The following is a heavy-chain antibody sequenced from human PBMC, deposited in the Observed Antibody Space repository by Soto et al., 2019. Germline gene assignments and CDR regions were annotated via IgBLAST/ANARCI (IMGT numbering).Heavy chain of an antibody. CDR2: VRSSGDDT. Sequence: GGSLRLSCAASGFTFGYYNMHCVRQAPGKGLEWVSFVRSSGDDTYYADSVKGRFTISRDNAKDSLYLQMNSLREEDTAVYYCARDGESSSSSDFDFWGQGALVTVSS. J-gene: IGHJ4*02. V-gene: IGHV3-48*02. CDR1: GFTFGYYN. D-gene: IGHD2-2*01. CDR3: ARDGESSSSSDFDF.